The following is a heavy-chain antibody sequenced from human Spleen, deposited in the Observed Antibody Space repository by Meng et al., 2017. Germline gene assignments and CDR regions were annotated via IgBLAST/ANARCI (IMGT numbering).Heavy chain of an antibody. J-gene: IGHJ4*02. CDR2: GNHSGST. V-gene: IGHV4-34*01. Sequence: QGQFQAWAEAVLKPSGARALSGVVGGWSFGCCYWCWCRQPPGKGLEWIGEGNHSGSTNYNPSLESRATISVGTSQNTLSLKLSSVTAADSAVYSCARGPTTMAHDFDYWGQGTLVTVSS. CDR1: GWSFGCCY. CDR3: ARGPTTMAHDFDY. D-gene: IGHD4-11*01.